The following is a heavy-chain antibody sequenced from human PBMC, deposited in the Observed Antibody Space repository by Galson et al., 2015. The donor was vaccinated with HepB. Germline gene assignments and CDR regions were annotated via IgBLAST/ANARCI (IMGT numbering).Heavy chain of an antibody. Sequence: SLTCAVYGGSFSGYYWSWIRQPPGTGLEWIGEINHSGSTNYNPSLKSRVTISVDTSKNQFSLKLSSVTAADTAVYYCARHVGGYSYGLFDYWGQGTLVTVSS. J-gene: IGHJ4*02. CDR2: INHSGST. CDR3: ARHVGGYSYGLFDY. CDR1: GGSFSGYY. V-gene: IGHV4-34*01. D-gene: IGHD5-18*01.